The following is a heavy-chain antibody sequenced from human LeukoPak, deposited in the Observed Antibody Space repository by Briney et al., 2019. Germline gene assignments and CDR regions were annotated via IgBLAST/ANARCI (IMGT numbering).Heavy chain of an antibody. V-gene: IGHV3-7*01. D-gene: IGHD3-22*01. J-gene: IGHJ4*02. Sequence: GGSLRLSCAASGLTFSRYWMSWVRQAPGRGLEWVANIKQDGSEKYYVDSVKGRFTISRDNAKNSLYLQMNSLRDEDTAVYYCARDLSEIVVVPEYYFDCWGQGTLVSVSS. CDR1: GLTFSRYW. CDR3: ARDLSEIVVVPEYYFDC. CDR2: IKQDGSEK.